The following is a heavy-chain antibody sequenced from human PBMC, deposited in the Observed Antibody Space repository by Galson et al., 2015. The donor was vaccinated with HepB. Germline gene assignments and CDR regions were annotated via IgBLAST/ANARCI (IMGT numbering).Heavy chain of an antibody. D-gene: IGHD6-19*01. Sequence: SLRLSCAASGFTFSRYAMSWVRQAPGKGLEWVSAISGSGGSTYYADSVKGRFTISRDNSKNTLYLQMNSLRAEDTAVYYCAKDGSTRSGWYAAEYFQHWGQGTLVTVSS. V-gene: IGHV3-23*01. CDR1: GFTFSRYA. CDR2: ISGSGGST. J-gene: IGHJ1*01. CDR3: AKDGSTRSGWYAAEYFQH.